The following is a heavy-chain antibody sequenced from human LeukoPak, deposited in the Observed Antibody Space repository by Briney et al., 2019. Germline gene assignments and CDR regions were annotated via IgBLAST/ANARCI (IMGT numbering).Heavy chain of an antibody. CDR2: IYYSGST. J-gene: IGHJ4*02. Sequence: SETLSLTCTVSGGSISSYYWSWIRQPPGKGLEWIGYIYYSGSTNYKPSLKSRVTISVDTSKNQFSLKLSSVTAADTAVYYCARANGYSYEYWGQGTLVTVSS. CDR3: ARANGYSYEY. V-gene: IGHV4-59*01. CDR1: GGSISSYY. D-gene: IGHD5-18*01.